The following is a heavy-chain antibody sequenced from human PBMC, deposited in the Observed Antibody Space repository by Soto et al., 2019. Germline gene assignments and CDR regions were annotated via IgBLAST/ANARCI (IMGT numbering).Heavy chain of an antibody. CDR2: ISYDGSNK. CDR1: GFTVSSYA. CDR3: ARDRWGSGSYPDY. D-gene: IGHD1-26*01. Sequence: GGSLRLSFAASGFTVSSYAMHLVRQAPGKGLEWVAVISYDGSNKYYADSVKGRFTISRDNSKNTLYLQMNSLRAEDTAVYYSARDRWGSGSYPDYWRQGTLVTVSS. J-gene: IGHJ4*02. V-gene: IGHV3-30-3*01.